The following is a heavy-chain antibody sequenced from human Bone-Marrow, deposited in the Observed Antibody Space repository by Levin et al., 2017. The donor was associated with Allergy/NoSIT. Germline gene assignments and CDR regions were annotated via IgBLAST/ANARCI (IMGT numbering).Heavy chain of an antibody. Sequence: WASVKVSCKASGYTFTSYFMHWLRQAPGQGLEWMGWINTVNGNTKYSQKFQGRLTITRDTSASTAYMDLSSLTSEDTAGYYCARSPSLPWFDPWGQGTLVTVSS. J-gene: IGHJ5*02. CDR2: INTVNGNT. V-gene: IGHV1-3*04. CDR3: ARSPSLPWFDP. CDR1: GYTFTSYF.